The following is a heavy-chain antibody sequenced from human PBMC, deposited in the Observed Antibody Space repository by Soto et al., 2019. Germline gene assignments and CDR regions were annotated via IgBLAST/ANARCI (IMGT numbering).Heavy chain of an antibody. CDR3: VSYRLPELYAP. V-gene: IGHV4-59*08. J-gene: IGHJ5*02. CDR2: IYYSGST. Sequence: PSETLSLTCTVSGGSISSYYWSWIRQPPGKGLEWIGSIYYSGSTNYNPSLKSRVTISVDTSKNQFSLLLTSVTATDTAVYYCVSYRLPELYAPWGQGTLVTVSS. CDR1: GGSISSYY. D-gene: IGHD1-1*01.